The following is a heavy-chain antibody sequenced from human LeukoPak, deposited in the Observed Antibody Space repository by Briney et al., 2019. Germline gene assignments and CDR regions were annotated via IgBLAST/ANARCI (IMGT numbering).Heavy chain of an antibody. V-gene: IGHV4-59*01. J-gene: IGHJ4*02. CDR2: IYYSGST. Sequence: SETLSLTCTVSGGSISSYYWSWIRQPPGKGLEWIGYIYYSGSTNYNPSLKSRVTISVDTSKNQFSLKLSSVTAADTAVYYCVRGSGAAAGPDYWGQGTLVTVSS. CDR3: VRGSGAAAGPDY. CDR1: GGSISSYY. D-gene: IGHD6-13*01.